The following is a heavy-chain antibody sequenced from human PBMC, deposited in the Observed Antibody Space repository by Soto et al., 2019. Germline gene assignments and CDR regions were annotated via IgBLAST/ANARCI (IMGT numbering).Heavy chain of an antibody. J-gene: IGHJ4*02. CDR1: GGSFSGYY. CDR3: ASPTYSSGSDY. V-gene: IGHV4-34*01. D-gene: IGHD6-19*01. Sequence: QVQLQQWGAGLLKPSETLSLTCAVYGGSFSGYYWSWIRQPPGKGLEWIGEINHSGSTNYNPSLKSRVTISVDTSKNQFSLKLCSVTAADTAVYYCASPTYSSGSDYWGQGTLVTVSS. CDR2: INHSGST.